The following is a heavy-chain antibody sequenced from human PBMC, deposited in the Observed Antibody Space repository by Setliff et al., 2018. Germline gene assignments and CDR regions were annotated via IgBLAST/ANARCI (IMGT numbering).Heavy chain of an antibody. J-gene: IGHJ4*02. Sequence: PSETLSLTCTVSGGSITSSSYYWGWVRQPPGKGLEWIGTIFWSGTTYYNPSLNSRGTISVDTSRDQFSLRLSSVTAADTAVYYCARTDDYYNFYAYWGQGTLVTVSS. V-gene: IGHV4-39*01. D-gene: IGHD3-3*01. CDR1: GGSITSSSYY. CDR3: ARTDDYYNFYAY. CDR2: IFWSGTT.